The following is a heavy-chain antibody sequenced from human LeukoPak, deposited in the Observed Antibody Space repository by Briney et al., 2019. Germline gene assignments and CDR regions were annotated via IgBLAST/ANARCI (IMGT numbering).Heavy chain of an antibody. CDR3: AREARDSGSYEGFDY. J-gene: IGHJ4*02. CDR1: GVTFISNY. D-gene: IGHD3-10*01. CDR2: IYSGRST. Sequence: PGGSLRLSCSASGVTFISNYMSWVRQAPGKGLEWVSVIYSGRSTYYADSVKGRFTISRDNSKNTLYLQMNSLRAEDTAVHYCAREARDSGSYEGFDYWGQGTLVTVSS. V-gene: IGHV3-53*01.